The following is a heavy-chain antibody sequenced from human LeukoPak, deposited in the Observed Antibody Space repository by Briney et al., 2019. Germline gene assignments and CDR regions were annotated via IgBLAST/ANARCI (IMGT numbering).Heavy chain of an antibody. CDR3: ARGQSTSITPRAIFGVEPSYYSYMDV. CDR2: IISGSRTI. D-gene: IGHD3-3*01. Sequence: GGSLRLSCAASGFALSSAWMNWVRQAPGKGLEWLSYIISGSRTIYYADPVKGRFTISRDNAKNSMNLQMNSLRAEDTAVYYCARGQSTSITPRAIFGVEPSYYSYMDVWGKGTTVTVS. CDR1: GFALSSAW. J-gene: IGHJ6*03. V-gene: IGHV3-48*04.